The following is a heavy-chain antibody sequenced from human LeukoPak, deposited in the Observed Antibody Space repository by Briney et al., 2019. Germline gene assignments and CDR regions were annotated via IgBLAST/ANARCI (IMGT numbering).Heavy chain of an antibody. CDR1: GFTFSDYN. J-gene: IGHJ6*03. CDR2: ISGSGGST. V-gene: IGHV3-23*01. D-gene: IGHD1-1*01. Sequence: GGSLRLSCAASGFTFSDYNMRWIRQAPGKGLEWVSAISGSGGSTYYADSVKGRFTISRDNSRNTLYLQMNSLRVEDTAIYYCAKGGGGTTGTRDYYYYYMDVWGKGTTVTISS. CDR3: AKGGGGTTGTRDYYYYYMDV.